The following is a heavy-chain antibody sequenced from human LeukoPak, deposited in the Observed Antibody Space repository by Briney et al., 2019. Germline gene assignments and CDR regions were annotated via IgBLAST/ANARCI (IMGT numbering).Heavy chain of an antibody. V-gene: IGHV4-59*01. CDR3: ARSPGGYCSGGSCYSENWFDP. J-gene: IGHJ5*02. CDR1: GGSISGYY. D-gene: IGHD2-15*01. CDR2: IYYSGST. Sequence: SETLSLTCTVSGGSISGYYWSWIRQPPGKGLEWIGYIYYSGSTNYNPSLKSRVTISVDTSKNQFSLKLSSVTAADTAVYYCARSPGGYCSGGSCYSENWFDPWGQGTLVTVSS.